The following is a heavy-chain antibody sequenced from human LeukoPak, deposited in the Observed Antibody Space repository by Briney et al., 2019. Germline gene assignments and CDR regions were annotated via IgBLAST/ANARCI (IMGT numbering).Heavy chain of an antibody. CDR3: AKDRGTGRSAMVTYYSDY. D-gene: IGHD5-18*01. CDR1: GFAFSSYD. Sequence: GRSLRLSCAASGFAFSSYDMHWVRQAPGKGLEWVAVISFDGSNKYYADSVKGRFTISRDNSKNTLYLQMNSLGAEDTAVYYCAKDRGTGRSAMVTYYSDYWGQGTLVTVSP. CDR2: ISFDGSNK. J-gene: IGHJ4*02. V-gene: IGHV3-30*18.